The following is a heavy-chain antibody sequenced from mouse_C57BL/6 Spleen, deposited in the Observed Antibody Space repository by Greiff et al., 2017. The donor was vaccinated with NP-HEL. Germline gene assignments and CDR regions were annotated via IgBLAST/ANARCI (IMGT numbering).Heavy chain of an antibody. Sequence: DVHLVESGGGLVKPGGSLKLSCAASGFTFSDYGMHWVRQAPEKGLEWVAYISSGSSTIYYADTVKGRFTISRDNAKNTLFLQMTSLRSEDTAMYYCASPNWDEGYFDYRGQGTTLTVSS. CDR3: ASPNWDEGYFDY. CDR1: GFTFSDYG. J-gene: IGHJ2*01. CDR2: ISSGSSTI. V-gene: IGHV5-17*01. D-gene: IGHD4-1*01.